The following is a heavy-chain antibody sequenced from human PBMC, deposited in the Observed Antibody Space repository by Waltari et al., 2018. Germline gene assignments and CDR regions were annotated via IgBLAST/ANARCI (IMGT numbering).Heavy chain of an antibody. D-gene: IGHD6-6*01. V-gene: IGHV3-9*01. J-gene: IGHJ4*02. CDR2: ISWKSGST. CDR3: VKDRGLYSSSSGLDY. CDR1: GFSFDDYA. Sequence: EVQLVESGGGLVQPGRSLRLSCAASGFSFDDYALHWVRQAPGKSLKWVSGISWKSGSTAYADSVEGRFTISRDNAKNSLYLQMHSLRPEDTALYYCVKDRGLYSSSSGLDYWGQGTLVTVSS.